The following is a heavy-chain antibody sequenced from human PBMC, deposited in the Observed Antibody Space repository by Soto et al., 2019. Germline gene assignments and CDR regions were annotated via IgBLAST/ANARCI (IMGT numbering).Heavy chain of an antibody. Sequence: GESLKISCKGSGYSFTSYWIGWVRQMPGKGLEWMGIIYPGDSDTRYSPSFQGQVTISADKSISTAYLQWSSLKASDTAMYYCARQVGRGNATESPYGMDVWGQGTTVTGSS. D-gene: IGHD1-26*01. CDR1: GYSFTSYW. CDR3: ARQVGRGNATESPYGMDV. V-gene: IGHV5-51*01. J-gene: IGHJ6*02. CDR2: IYPGDSDT.